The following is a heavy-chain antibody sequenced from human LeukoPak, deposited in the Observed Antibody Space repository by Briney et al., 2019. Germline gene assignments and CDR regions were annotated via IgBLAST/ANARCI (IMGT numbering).Heavy chain of an antibody. J-gene: IGHJ5*02. Sequence: SETLSLTCAVSGESFSGFYWSWIRQSPGKGLEWIAEINFDGSTNHNPSLKSRVTMSVDTSKNQFSLKLSSVTAADTAVYYCARDEDGLDPWGQGTLVTVSS. CDR1: GESFSGFY. CDR2: INFDGST. V-gene: IGHV4-34*01. CDR3: ARDEDGLDP.